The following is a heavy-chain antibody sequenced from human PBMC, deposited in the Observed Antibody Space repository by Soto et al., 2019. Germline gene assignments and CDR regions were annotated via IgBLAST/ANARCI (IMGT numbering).Heavy chain of an antibody. Sequence: PGGSLRLSDAASGFTFSDFAMSWVRQAPGGGLEWVSTISASISTTYYADSVRGRFTISRDRSKNTLYLQMSSLRAEDTALYYCAKNQERELPRVIDFWGQGTLVTVSS. CDR3: AKNQERELPRVIDF. CDR2: ISASISTT. CDR1: GFTFSDFA. V-gene: IGHV3-23*01. D-gene: IGHD1-7*01. J-gene: IGHJ4*02.